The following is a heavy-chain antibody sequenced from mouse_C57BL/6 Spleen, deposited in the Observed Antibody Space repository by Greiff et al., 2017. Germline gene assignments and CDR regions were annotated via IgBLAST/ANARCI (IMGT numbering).Heavy chain of an antibody. V-gene: IGHV1-52*01. CDR1: GYTFTSYW. J-gene: IGHJ3*01. CDR2: IDPSDSET. D-gene: IGHD1-1*01. CDR3: ATDHTGRFAY. Sequence: QVQLQQSGAELVRPGSSVKLSCKASGYTFTSYWMHWVKQRPIQGLEWIGNIDPSDSETHYNQKFKDKATLTVDKSSSTAYMQLSSLTSEDSAVYYCATDHTGRFAYWGQGTLVTVSA.